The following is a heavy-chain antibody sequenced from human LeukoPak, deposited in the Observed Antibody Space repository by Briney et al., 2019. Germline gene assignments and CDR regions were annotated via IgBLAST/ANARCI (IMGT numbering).Heavy chain of an antibody. D-gene: IGHD1-26*01. J-gene: IGHJ4*02. V-gene: IGHV3-30*18. CDR1: GFTFGSYG. CDR2: ISYDGSNK. CDR3: AKAARSGSYSIDY. Sequence: GRSLRLSCAASGFTFGSYGMHWVRQAPGKGLEWVAVISYDGSNKYYADSVKGRFTISRDNSKNTLYLQMNSLRAEDTAVYYCAKAARSGSYSIDYWGQGTLVTVSS.